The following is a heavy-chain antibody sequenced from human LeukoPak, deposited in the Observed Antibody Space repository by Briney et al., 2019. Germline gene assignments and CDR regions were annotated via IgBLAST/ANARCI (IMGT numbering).Heavy chain of an antibody. V-gene: IGHV1-2*06. CDR1: GYTFTGYY. J-gene: IGHJ4*02. D-gene: IGHD3-22*01. CDR3: AREQARYYYDSSGTPLRYFDY. Sequence: ASVKVSCKASGYTFTGYYMHWVRQAPGQGLEWMGRINPNSGGTNYAQKFQGRVTMTRDTSISTAYMELNRLRSDDTAVYYCAREQARYYYDSSGTPLRYFDYWGQGTLVTVSS. CDR2: INPNSGGT.